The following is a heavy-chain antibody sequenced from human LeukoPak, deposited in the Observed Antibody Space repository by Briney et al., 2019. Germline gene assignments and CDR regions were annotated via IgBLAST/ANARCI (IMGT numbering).Heavy chain of an antibody. Sequence: GGSLRLSCAASGFTVSTNYMSWDRQAPGKGLEWVSVIYSGGSTYYADSVKGRFTISRDNSKNSLYLQMNSLRAEDTAVYYCARRPAHWHSSSWGGAHWHSSSWGGEGGYWGQGTLVTVSS. CDR1: GFTVSTNY. CDR3: ARRPAHWHSSSWGGAHWHSSSWGGEGGY. V-gene: IGHV3-66*04. D-gene: IGHD6-13*01. J-gene: IGHJ4*02. CDR2: IYSGGST.